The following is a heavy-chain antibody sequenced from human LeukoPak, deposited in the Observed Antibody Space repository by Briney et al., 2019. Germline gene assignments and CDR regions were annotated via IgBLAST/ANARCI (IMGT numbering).Heavy chain of an antibody. J-gene: IGHJ3*02. V-gene: IGHV4-30-2*01. CDR1: GGSISSGGYS. CDR3: ARDESSSGTFDI. Sequence: SQTLSLTCAVSGGSISSGGYSWSWIRQPPGKGLEWIGYIYHSGSTYYNPSLKSRVTISVDTSKNQFSLKLSSVTAADTAVYYCARDESSSGTFDIWGQGTMVTVSS. CDR2: IYHSGST. D-gene: IGHD6-6*01.